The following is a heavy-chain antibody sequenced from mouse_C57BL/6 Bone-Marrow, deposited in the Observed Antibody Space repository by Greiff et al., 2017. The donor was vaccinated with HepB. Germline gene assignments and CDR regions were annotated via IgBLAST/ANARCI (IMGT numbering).Heavy chain of an antibody. V-gene: IGHV1-61*01. J-gene: IGHJ1*03. CDR3: ARDHGAYYYGSSFV. CDR1: GYTFTSYW. Sequence: QVQLQQSGAELVRPGSSVKLSCKASGYTFTSYWMDWVKQRPGQGLEWIGNIYPSDSETHYNQKFKDKATLTVDKSSSTAYMQLSSLTSEDSAVYYCARDHGAYYYGSSFVWGTGTTVTVSS. CDR2: IYPSDSET. D-gene: IGHD1-1*01.